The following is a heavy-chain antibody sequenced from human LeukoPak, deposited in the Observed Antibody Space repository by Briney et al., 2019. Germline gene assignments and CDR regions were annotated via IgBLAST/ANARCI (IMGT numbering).Heavy chain of an antibody. D-gene: IGHD4-17*01. CDR2: INSDGSST. V-gene: IGHV3-74*01. CDR3: ARVPGDYGLTIPYYYYGMEV. Sequence: GGSLRLSCAASGFTFSSYWMHWVRQAPGKGLVWVSRINSDGSSTSYADSVKGRFTISRDNAKNTLYLQMNSLRAEDTAVYYCARVPGDYGLTIPYYYYGMEVWGQEPTVTVSS. J-gene: IGHJ6*02. CDR1: GFTFSSYW.